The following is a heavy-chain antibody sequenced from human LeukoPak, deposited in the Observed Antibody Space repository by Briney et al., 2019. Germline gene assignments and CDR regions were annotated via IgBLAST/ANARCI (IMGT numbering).Heavy chain of an antibody. CDR3: ARTAFSGSYYDY. CDR1: GGTFSSYA. D-gene: IGHD1-26*01. V-gene: IGHV1-69*05. CDR2: IIPIFGTA. J-gene: IGHJ4*02. Sequence: ASVKVSCKASGGTFSSYAISWVRQAPGQGLEWMGRIIPIFGTANYAQKFQGRVTITTDESTSTAYMELSSLRSEDTAVYYCARTAFSGSYYDYWGQGTPVTVSS.